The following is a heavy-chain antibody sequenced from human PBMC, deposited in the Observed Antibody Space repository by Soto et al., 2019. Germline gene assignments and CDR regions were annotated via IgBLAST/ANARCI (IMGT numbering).Heavy chain of an antibody. CDR1: GFTFNSYA. CDR2: TSGGGGTT. V-gene: IGHV3-23*01. J-gene: IGHJ4*02. CDR3: AKRYHTTTSCLDY. D-gene: IGHD2-2*01. Sequence: EVQLLESGGGLVQPGGSLRLSCAASGFTFNSYAMSWVRQAPGKGLEWVSITSGGGGTTYYADSVKGRFAISRDNAKNTLYLEMNILRAEDTAVYFCAKRYHTTTSCLDYWGQGTLVSVSS.